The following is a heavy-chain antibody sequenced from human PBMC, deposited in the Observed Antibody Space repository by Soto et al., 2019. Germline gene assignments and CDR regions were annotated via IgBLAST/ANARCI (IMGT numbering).Heavy chain of an antibody. Sequence: QVQLQESGPGLVKPSQTLSLTCTVSGGSISSGDYYWSWIRQPPGKGLEWIGYIYYSGSTYYNPSLKRRVXLXVXXSKNQFALKLSSVTAADTAVYYCARERPDGSRLDPWGQGTLVTVSS. CDR3: ARERPDGSRLDP. CDR1: GGSISSGDYY. D-gene: IGHD6-13*01. J-gene: IGHJ5*02. CDR2: IYYSGST. V-gene: IGHV4-30-4*01.